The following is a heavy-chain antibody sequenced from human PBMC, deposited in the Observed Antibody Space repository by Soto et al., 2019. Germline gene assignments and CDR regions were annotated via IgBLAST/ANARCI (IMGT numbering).Heavy chain of an antibody. V-gene: IGHV3-23*01. J-gene: IGHJ4*02. Sequence: GSLRLSCAASGFRFGENAMSWVRQAPGKGLEWVSGISDSGATTYYADSVRGRFTISRDNSKNTLYLQMKSLRAEDSASHYCAKEDTSSGSLDYWGQGALVTVSS. CDR3: AKEDTSSGSLDY. CDR2: ISDSGATT. CDR1: GFRFGENA. D-gene: IGHD6-19*01.